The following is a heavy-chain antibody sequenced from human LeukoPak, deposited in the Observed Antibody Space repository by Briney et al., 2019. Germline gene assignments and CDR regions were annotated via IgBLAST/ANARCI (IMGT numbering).Heavy chain of an antibody. CDR3: ARDKVYSRTAAGFDY. V-gene: IGHV3-7*01. D-gene: IGHD6-13*01. J-gene: IGHJ4*02. Sequence: GSLRLPCAASGFTFSSYAMSWVRQAPGKGLEWVANIKQDGSEKYYVDSVKGRFTISRDNSKNTLYLQMNSLRAEDTAVYYCARDKVYSRTAAGFDYWGQGTLVTVSS. CDR2: IKQDGSEK. CDR1: GFTFSSYA.